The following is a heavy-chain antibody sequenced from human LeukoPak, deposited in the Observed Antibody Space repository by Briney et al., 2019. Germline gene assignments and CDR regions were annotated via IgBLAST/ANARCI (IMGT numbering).Heavy chain of an antibody. CDR2: IYPADSDT. CDR3: ATISSNSFDN. CDR1: GYSFTNSW. J-gene: IGHJ4*02. D-gene: IGHD2-2*01. Sequence: GESLKISCKGSGYSFTNSWIGWVRQMPGKGLECMGIIYPADSDTRYSPSFQGHATISADKSISTAYLQWSSLRASDTAMYYCATISSNSFDNWGQGTLVTVSS. V-gene: IGHV5-51*01.